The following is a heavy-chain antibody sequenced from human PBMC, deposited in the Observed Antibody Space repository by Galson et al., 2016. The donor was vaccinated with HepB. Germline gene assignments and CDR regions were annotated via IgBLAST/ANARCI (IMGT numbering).Heavy chain of an antibody. CDR1: GFTFSYYS. V-gene: IGHV3-21*01. D-gene: IGHD2-15*01. CDR3: ATRYCSGGSCYSAAPGYWYFDL. J-gene: IGHJ2*01. Sequence: SLRLSCAASGFTFSYYSMNWVRQAPGKGLGWVSSISSSSSDIYYADSAKGRFTISRDNAENSLYLQMNSLRDEDTAVYYCATRYCSGGSCYSAAPGYWYFDLGGRGTLVTVSA. CDR2: ISSSSSDI.